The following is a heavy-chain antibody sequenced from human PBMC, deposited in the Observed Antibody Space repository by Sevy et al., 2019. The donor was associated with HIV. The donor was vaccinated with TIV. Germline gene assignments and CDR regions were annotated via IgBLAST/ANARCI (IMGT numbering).Heavy chain of an antibody. J-gene: IGHJ5*02. CDR2: ISGSATFI. D-gene: IGHD3-10*01. CDR1: GFTFSDYY. V-gene: IGHV3-11*01. Sequence: GGSLRLSCAASGFTFSDYYMSWIRQAPGKGLEWVSYISGSATFIHYADALQGRFNISRDNAKNSLYLQMNSLRAEDTAVYYCARGEYFGELGNWFDPWGQGTLVTVSS. CDR3: ARGEYFGELGNWFDP.